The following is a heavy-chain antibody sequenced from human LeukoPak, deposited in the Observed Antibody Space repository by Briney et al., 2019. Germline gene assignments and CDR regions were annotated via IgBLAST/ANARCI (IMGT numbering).Heavy chain of an antibody. V-gene: IGHV4-38-2*02. J-gene: IGHJ5*02. CDR1: GYSISSGYY. CDR3: ARAYSSSWYWNWFDP. D-gene: IGHD6-13*01. Sequence: PSETLSLTCTVSGYSISSGYYWGWIRQPPGKGLESIGNIYPTGSTYYNPSLRSRVTISVDTSKNQFSLKVSSVSAADTAVYYCARAYSSSWYWNWFDPWGQGTLVTVSS. CDR2: IYPTGST.